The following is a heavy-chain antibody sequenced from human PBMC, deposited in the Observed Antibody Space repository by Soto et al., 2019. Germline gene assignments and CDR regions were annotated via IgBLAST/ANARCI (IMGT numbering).Heavy chain of an antibody. CDR2: IWYDGSNK. D-gene: IGHD3-22*01. CDR3: ARAAYYDSSGYRVPYGMDV. J-gene: IGHJ6*02. V-gene: IGHV3-33*01. CDR1: GFTFSSYG. Sequence: PGGSLRLSCAASGFTFSSYGMHWVRQAPGKGLEWVAVIWYDGSNKYYADSVKGRFTISRDNSKNTLYLQMNSLRAEDTAVYYCARAAYYDSSGYRVPYGMDVWGQGTRVTVSS.